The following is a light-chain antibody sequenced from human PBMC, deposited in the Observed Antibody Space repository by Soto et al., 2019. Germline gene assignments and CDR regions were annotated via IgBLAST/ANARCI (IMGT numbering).Light chain of an antibody. CDR3: QQSYITPPIT. J-gene: IGKJ5*01. V-gene: IGKV1-27*01. CDR1: QGISNY. Sequence: DIQMTQSPSSLSTSVGDRVTITCRVSQGISNYLAWYQQKPGKVPKLLIYAASTLQSGVPSRFSGSGSGTDFTLTISNLQPEDFATYYCQQSYITPPITFGQGTRLEI. CDR2: AAS.